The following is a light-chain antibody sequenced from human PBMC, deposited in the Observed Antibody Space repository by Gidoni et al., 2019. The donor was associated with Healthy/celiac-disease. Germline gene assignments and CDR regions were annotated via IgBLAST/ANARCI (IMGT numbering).Light chain of an antibody. CDR1: KLGDKY. J-gene: IGLJ1*01. CDR2: QDS. CDR3: QAWDSSTARYV. Sequence: SYELTQPHSVSVSPGQTASITCSGDKLGDKYACWYQQKPGQSPVLVIYQDSKRPSGIPERFSGSNSGNTATLTISGTQAMDEADYYCQAWDSSTARYVFGTGTKVTVL. V-gene: IGLV3-1*01.